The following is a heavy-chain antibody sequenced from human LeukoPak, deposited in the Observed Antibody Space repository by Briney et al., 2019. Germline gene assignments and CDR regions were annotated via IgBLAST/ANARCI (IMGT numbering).Heavy chain of an antibody. CDR1: GGSFSGYY. Sequence: PSETLSLTCAVYGGSFSGYYWSWIRQPPGKGLEWIGEINHSGSTNYNPSLKSRVSISVDTSKNQFSLKLSSVTAADTAVYYCARTSRDVWGSYRAPFDYWGQGTLVTVSS. V-gene: IGHV4-34*01. J-gene: IGHJ4*02. D-gene: IGHD3-16*02. CDR2: INHSGST. CDR3: ARTSRDVWGSYRAPFDY.